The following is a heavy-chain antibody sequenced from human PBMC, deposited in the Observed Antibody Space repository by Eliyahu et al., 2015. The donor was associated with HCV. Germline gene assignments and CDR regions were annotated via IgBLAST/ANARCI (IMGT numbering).Heavy chain of an antibody. CDR2: IYSGDTT. CDR3: ARDGTLRRGMDV. Sequence: EVQLVESGGGLIQPGGSLRLSCAASGFXVSANYMTWVRLAPGKGLEWVSVIYSGDTTFYADSVKGRFTISTDNSKNTLHLQMNSLKAEDTAVYYCARDGTLRRGMDVWGQGTTVIVSS. J-gene: IGHJ6*02. V-gene: IGHV3-53*01. D-gene: IGHD1-26*01. CDR1: GFXVSANY.